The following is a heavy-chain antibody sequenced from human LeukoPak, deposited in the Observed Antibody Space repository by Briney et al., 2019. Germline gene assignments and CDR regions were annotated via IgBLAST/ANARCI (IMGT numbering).Heavy chain of an antibody. J-gene: IGHJ4*02. Sequence: GGSLRLSRAASGFTFNSFAMSWVRQAPGKGLEWVSGISSSGDSTYYADSVKGRFTISRDNSKNTLYLQMSSLRAEDTAVYYCAKHRRDLLSYSLFDYWGQGSLVTVSS. CDR3: AKHRRDLLSYSLFDY. D-gene: IGHD1-26*01. V-gene: IGHV3-23*01. CDR2: ISSSGDST. CDR1: GFTFNSFA.